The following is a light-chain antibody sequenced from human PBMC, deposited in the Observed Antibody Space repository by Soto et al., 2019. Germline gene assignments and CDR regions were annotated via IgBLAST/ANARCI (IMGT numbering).Light chain of an antibody. J-gene: IGLJ1*01. CDR3: CSFAGSSTFYV. CDR2: DVT. CDR1: SSDFGTYNL. V-gene: IGLV2-23*02. Sequence: QSVLTQPASVSGSPGQSITISCTGTSSDFGTYNLVSWYQQHPGKAPKLIIYDVTKRPSGVSNRFSGSKSGYTASLTISGLQAEDEADYYCCSFAGSSTFYVLGTGTKVTVL.